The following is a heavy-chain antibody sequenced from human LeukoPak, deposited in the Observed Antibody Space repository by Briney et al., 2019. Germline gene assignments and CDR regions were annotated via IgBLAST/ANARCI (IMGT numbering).Heavy chain of an antibody. CDR1: GFTFSSYA. V-gene: IGHV3-23*01. CDR3: AKDYSSGWYAGLDY. D-gene: IGHD6-19*01. CDR2: ISGSGGST. Sequence: PGGSLRLSCAASGFTFSSYAMSWVRQAPGKGLEWVSAISGSGGSTYYADSVKGRFTISRDNSKNTLYLQMNSLRAEDTAVYYCAKDYSSGWYAGLDYWGQGTLVTVSS. J-gene: IGHJ4*02.